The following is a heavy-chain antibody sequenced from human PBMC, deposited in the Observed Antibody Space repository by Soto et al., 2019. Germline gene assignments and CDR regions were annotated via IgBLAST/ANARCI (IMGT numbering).Heavy chain of an antibody. D-gene: IGHD2-2*01. V-gene: IGHV4-4*07. CDR1: GGSISSYY. Sequence: SETLSLTCTVSGGSISSYYWSWIRQPAGKGLAWIGRIYTSGRTNYNPSLKSRVTMSVDTSKNQFSRKLSSVTAADTAVYYCARFCSSTSCSDGGGYYFDYWGQGTLVTVSS. CDR3: ARFCSSTSCSDGGGYYFDY. CDR2: IYTSGRT. J-gene: IGHJ4*02.